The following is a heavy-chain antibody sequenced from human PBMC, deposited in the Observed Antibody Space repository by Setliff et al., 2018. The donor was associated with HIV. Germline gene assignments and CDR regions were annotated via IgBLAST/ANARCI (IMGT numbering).Heavy chain of an antibody. CDR1: GYTFTTYS. Sequence: ASVKVSCKVSGYTFTTYSIHWVRQAPGQRPEWMGWLRTGNGDTSYSESLQGRVTFTSDTSANTTYMELRSLGSDDTAVYFCARRASTAEVFDYWGQGTLVTVS. V-gene: IGHV1-3*04. CDR3: ARRASTAEVFDY. D-gene: IGHD1-1*01. J-gene: IGHJ4*02. CDR2: LRTGNGDT.